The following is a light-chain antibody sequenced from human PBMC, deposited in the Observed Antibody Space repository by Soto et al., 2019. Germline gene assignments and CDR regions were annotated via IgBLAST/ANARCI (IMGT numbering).Light chain of an antibody. Sequence: QPVLTQPPSVSGAPGQRVSISCTGSTSNIGAPYDVHWYQHLPGTAPKLMIYEVSNRPSGVSNRFSGSKSGNTASLTISGLQAEDEADYYCSSYTSSSTLEGVFGTGTKVTVL. V-gene: IGLV1-40*01. CDR3: SSYTSSSTLEGV. CDR2: EVS. J-gene: IGLJ1*01. CDR1: TSNIGAPYD.